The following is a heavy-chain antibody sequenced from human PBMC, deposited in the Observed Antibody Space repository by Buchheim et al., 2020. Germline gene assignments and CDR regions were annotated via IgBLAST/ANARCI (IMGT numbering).Heavy chain of an antibody. V-gene: IGHV3-7*03. CDR3: ARHGNNNFDA. CDR2: INVDGIGK. Sequence: EVQLVESGGGLVQPGGSLRLSCVASGFTFKTEWMGWARQAPGKGLEWVANINVDGIGKYYVDSVKGRFPVSRAHSSNSLFLLMSSLRAEDTAIYYCARHGNNNFDAWGQGTL. J-gene: IGHJ4*02. D-gene: IGHD4-23*01. CDR1: GFTFKTEW.